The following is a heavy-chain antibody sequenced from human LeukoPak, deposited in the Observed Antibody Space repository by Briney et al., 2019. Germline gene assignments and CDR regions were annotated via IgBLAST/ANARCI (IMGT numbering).Heavy chain of an antibody. CDR2: ISGSGDNT. D-gene: IGHD2-21*02. CDR1: GFTFDDYG. CDR3: AKDFVVVPGNVNYFDY. V-gene: IGHV3-23*01. J-gene: IGHJ4*02. Sequence: GGSLRLSCAASGFTFDDYGLSWVRQAPGKGLEWVSAISGSGDNTYYADSVKGRFTVSRDNSKNTLYVQMKSLRAEDTAVYYCAKDFVVVPGNVNYFDYWGQGTLVTVSS.